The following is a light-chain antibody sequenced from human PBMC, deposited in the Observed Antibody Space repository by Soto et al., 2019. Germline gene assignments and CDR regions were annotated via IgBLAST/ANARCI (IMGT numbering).Light chain of an antibody. CDR2: GAS. Sequence: EIVFTQSSGTLAFSPRGKAPLSLRGRPSVCSHYLAWYQQKPGQAPRLLIYGASSRATGIPDRFSGSGSGTDFTLTISRLEPEDFAVYYCQQYGSSLTITFGQGTRLEIK. CDR3: QQYGSSLTIT. J-gene: IGKJ5*01. V-gene: IGKV3-20*01. CDR1: PSVCSHY.